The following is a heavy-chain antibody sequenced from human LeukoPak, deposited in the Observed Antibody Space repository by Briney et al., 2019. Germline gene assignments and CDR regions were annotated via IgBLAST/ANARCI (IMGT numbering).Heavy chain of an antibody. Sequence: SETLSLTCTVSSGSISSSDHYWGWIRQSPGMGLEWIGSIYYSGTTYYNPSLKSRVTISVDTSKNQFSLKLSSVTAADTAVYYCARQRRWIQQIWGQGTLVTVSS. CDR3: ARQRRWIQQI. J-gene: IGHJ4*02. CDR2: IYYSGTT. D-gene: IGHD5-24*01. CDR1: SGSISSSDHY. V-gene: IGHV4-39*01.